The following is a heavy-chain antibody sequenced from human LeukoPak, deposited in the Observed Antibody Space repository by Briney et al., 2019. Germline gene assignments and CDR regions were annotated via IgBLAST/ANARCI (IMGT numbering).Heavy chain of an antibody. CDR2: IYYSGST. J-gene: IGHJ6*02. Sequence: SETLSLTCTVSGGSISNYYWTWIRQPPGKGLEWIGDIYYSGSTNYNPSLKSRVTISVDTSKNQFSLNLSSVTAADTAVYYCARDQADYYDSSGYWYYYGMDVWGQGTTVTVSS. CDR1: GGSISNYY. D-gene: IGHD3-22*01. V-gene: IGHV4-59*12. CDR3: ARDQADYYDSSGYWYYYGMDV.